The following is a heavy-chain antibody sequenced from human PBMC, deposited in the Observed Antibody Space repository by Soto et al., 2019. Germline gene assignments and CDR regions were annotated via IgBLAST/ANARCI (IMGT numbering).Heavy chain of an antibody. J-gene: IGHJ5*02. D-gene: IGHD2-2*01. CDR3: ARVMVAMQIRLPP. V-gene: IGHV4-30-4*01. CDR2: IYHTGPT. Sequence: IRQPPGKGLEWIGFIYHTGPTYYNQSLRSRVNISIDTAKSQFSMKLNSATAADTAVYYCARVMVAMQIRLPPWCPVIPVT.